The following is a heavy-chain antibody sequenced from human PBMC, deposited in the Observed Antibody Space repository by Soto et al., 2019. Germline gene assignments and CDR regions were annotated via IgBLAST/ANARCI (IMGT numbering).Heavy chain of an antibody. D-gene: IGHD6-6*01. V-gene: IGHV1-18*01. CDR3: ARDRDSSSYYYYYYGMDV. Sequence: GASVKVSCKXSGYTFTSYGISWVRQAPGQGLEWIGWISAYNGNTNYAQKLQGRVTMTTDTSTSTAYMELRSLRSDDTAVYYCARDRDSSSYYYYYYGMDVWGQGTTVTVSS. J-gene: IGHJ6*02. CDR2: ISAYNGNT. CDR1: GYTFTSYG.